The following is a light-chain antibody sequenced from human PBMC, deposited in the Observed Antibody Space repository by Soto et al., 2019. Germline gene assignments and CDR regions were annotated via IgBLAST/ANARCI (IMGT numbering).Light chain of an antibody. CDR2: DVS. V-gene: IGLV2-14*03. CDR3: SSYTRSSSLGVV. Sequence: QSALTQPASVSGSPGQSITISCTGTSSDVGGYNYVSWYQHHPGKAPKLMIYDVSNRPSGVSNRFSGSKSGNTASLTISGLQAEYEADYYCSSYTRSSSLGVVFGGGTKLTVL. J-gene: IGLJ2*01. CDR1: SSDVGGYNY.